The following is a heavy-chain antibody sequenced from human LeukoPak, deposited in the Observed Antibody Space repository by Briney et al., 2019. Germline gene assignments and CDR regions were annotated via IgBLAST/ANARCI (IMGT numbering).Heavy chain of an antibody. CDR1: GFTLSNYW. V-gene: IGHV3-74*01. Sequence: SGGSLRLSCGASGFTLSNYWMHWVRQAPGKGLVWVSRIDSHGGNINYGDSVKGRFTISRDNAKNTLYLQMNSLRAEDTAVYYCTRDYGSLGDYWGQGILVTVSS. D-gene: IGHD1-26*01. J-gene: IGHJ4*02. CDR3: TRDYGSLGDY. CDR2: IDSHGGNI.